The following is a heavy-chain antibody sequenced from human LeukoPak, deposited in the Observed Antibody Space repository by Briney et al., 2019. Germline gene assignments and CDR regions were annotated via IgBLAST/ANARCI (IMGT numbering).Heavy chain of an antibody. D-gene: IGHD3-9*01. CDR1: GYTFTSYD. CDR2: MNPNSGNT. Sequence: GASVKVSCKASGYTFTSYDINWVRQATGQGLEWMGWMNPNSGNTGYALKFQGRVTMTRNTSISTAYMELSSLRSEDTAVYYCARGDYDILTGYYDYWGQGTLVTVSS. V-gene: IGHV1-8*01. J-gene: IGHJ4*02. CDR3: ARGDYDILTGYYDY.